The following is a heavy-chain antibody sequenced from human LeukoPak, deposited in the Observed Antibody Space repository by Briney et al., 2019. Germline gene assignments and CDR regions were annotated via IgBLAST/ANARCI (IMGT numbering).Heavy chain of an antibody. CDR3: AREDPAASYYFDY. CDR1: GGSISSGGYY. D-gene: IGHD2-2*01. CDR2: IYYSGST. Sequence: PSQTLSLTCTVSGGSISSGGYYWSWIRQHPGKGLEWIGYIYYSGSTYYNPSLKSRVTISVDTSKNQFSLKLSSVTAADTAVYCCAREDPAASYYFDYWGQGTLVTVSS. V-gene: IGHV4-31*03. J-gene: IGHJ4*02.